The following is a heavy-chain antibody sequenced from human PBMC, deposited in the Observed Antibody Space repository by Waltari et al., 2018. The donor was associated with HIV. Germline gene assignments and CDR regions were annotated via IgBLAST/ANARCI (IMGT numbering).Heavy chain of an antibody. CDR1: GYIFGNHW. V-gene: IGHV3-7*01. CDR3: SRLRGTNPVYYY. J-gene: IGHJ4*02. CDR2: INPGLTLI. Sequence: EVQLVESGGDVVQPGGSLRLSCLGSGYIFGNHWLSWVRPASGKGLGWGGSINPGLTLIYYFDSVRGRFTIFRGDGKGSVYFEMNSLRVDDTAFFYFSRLRGTNPVYYYWGPGSLVTVS. D-gene: IGHD3-10*01.